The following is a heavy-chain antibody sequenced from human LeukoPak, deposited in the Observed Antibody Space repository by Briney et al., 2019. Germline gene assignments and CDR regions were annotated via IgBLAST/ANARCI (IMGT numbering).Heavy chain of an antibody. D-gene: IGHD3-10*01. CDR3: ARENHGSFDY. J-gene: IGHJ4*02. V-gene: IGHV3-21*01. CDR2: ISHTSTYI. CDR1: GFTFNTYS. Sequence: NPGGSLRLSCAASGFTFNTYSMNWVRQAPGKGLEWVSSISHTSTYIYYADSLKGRFAISRDNAKNSLYLQMNSPRAEDTAVYYCARENHGSFDYWGQGTLVTVSS.